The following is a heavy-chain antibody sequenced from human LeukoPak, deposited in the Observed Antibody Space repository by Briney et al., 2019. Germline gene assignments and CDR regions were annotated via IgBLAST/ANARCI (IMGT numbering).Heavy chain of an antibody. CDR1: GFTVSGNY. CDR3: AKDPNFYYCMDV. CDR2: ISGRRDST. Sequence: GGSLRLSCAASGFTVSGNYMTWVRQAPGKGLEWVSTISGRRDSTSYADSVKGRFTISRDNSKNTLYLQMNSLRAEDTAVYYCAKDPNFYYCMDVWGKGTTVTISS. V-gene: IGHV3-23*01. J-gene: IGHJ6*03.